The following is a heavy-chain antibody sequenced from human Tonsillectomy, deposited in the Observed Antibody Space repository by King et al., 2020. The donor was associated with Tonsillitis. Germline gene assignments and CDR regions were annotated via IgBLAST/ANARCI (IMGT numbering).Heavy chain of an antibody. CDR1: GFTFSSYA. Sequence: VQLVESGGGLVQPGGSLRLSCAASGFTFSSYAMSWVRQAPGKGLEWVSAISGSGGSTYYADSVKGRFTISRDNTKNTLYLQMNSLRAEDTAVYYCAKDRXNNKXXXFGXXGGXYXYGMXVWGXXTTVTV. J-gene: IGHJ6*01. CDR3: AKDRXNNKXXXFGXXGGXYXYGMXV. V-gene: IGHV3-23*04. D-gene: IGHD3-10*01. CDR2: ISGSGGST.